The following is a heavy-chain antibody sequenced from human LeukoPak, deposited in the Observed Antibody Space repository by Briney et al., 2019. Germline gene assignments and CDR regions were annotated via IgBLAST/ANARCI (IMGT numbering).Heavy chain of an antibody. CDR1: GFTFSSYA. D-gene: IGHD6-19*01. CDR3: AKPYSSAWYSPLDY. J-gene: IGHJ4*02. V-gene: IGHV3-23*01. CDR2: ISGSGGST. Sequence: PGGSLRLSCAASGFTFSSYAMSWVRQARGKGLEWVSVISGSGGSTYYADSVKGRFTISRDNSKNTLYLQMNSLRGEDTAVYYCAKPYSSAWYSPLDYWGQGTLVTVSS.